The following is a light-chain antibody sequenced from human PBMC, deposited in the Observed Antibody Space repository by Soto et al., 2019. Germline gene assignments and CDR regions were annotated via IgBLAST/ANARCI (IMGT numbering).Light chain of an antibody. CDR1: QYISSW. V-gene: IGKV1-5*03. CDR3: QQYFESSET. CDR2: KAS. Sequence: IRMTQSPSTLSASVGDSVTITCRASQYISSWLAWYQQKPGQAPKLLIYKASNLQSGAPSRFSGSGSGTEFTLTINSLQPDDFATYYSQQYFESSETFGQGTKVDIK. J-gene: IGKJ1*01.